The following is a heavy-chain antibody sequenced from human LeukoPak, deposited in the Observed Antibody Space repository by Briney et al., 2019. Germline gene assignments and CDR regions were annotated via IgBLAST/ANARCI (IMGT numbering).Heavy chain of an antibody. J-gene: IGHJ4*02. V-gene: IGHV4-59*01. Sequence: PSETLSLACTVSGGSISNYYWSWIRQPPGKGLEWIGYIYYSGSTSYNPSLESRVTISVDTSKNQFSLKLSSVTAADTAVYYCARGSLWVNFDYWGQGTLVTVSS. D-gene: IGHD3-10*01. CDR2: IYYSGST. CDR3: ARGSLWVNFDY. CDR1: GGSISNYY.